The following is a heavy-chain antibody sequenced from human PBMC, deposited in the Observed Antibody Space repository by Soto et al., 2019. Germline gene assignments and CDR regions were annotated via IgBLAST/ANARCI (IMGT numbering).Heavy chain of an antibody. J-gene: IGHJ6*02. D-gene: IGHD3-10*01. CDR3: ARGNGSGSQYYYYSRMDV. CDR2: INHSGST. V-gene: IGHV4-34*01. CDR1: GGSFSGYY. Sequence: PSETLSLTCAVYGGSFSGYYWSWIRQPPGKGLEWIGEINHSGSTNYNPSLKSRVTISVDTSKNQFSLKLSSVTAADTAVYYCARGNGSGSQYYYYSRMDVWGQGTMVTVSS.